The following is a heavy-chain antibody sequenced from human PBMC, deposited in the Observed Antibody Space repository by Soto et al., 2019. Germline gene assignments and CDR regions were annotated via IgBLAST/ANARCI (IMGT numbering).Heavy chain of an antibody. Sequence: QVQLVESGGGVVQPGGSLRLSCAASGFTFSDSGMHWVRQSPGEGLEWVAVLAHDGTFPYYADSMKGRFTISRDNSKNTLYLEMDSLRPGDTAVYYCARSLGGSSWFPPDQWGQGTLVTVSS. CDR3: ARSLGGSSWFPPDQ. CDR2: LAHDGTFP. V-gene: IGHV3-30*03. J-gene: IGHJ4*02. CDR1: GFTFSDSG. D-gene: IGHD6-13*01.